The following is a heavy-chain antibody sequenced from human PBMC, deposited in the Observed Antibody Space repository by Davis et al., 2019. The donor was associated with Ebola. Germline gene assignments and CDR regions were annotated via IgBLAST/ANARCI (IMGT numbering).Heavy chain of an antibody. CDR1: GYIFTTYA. CDR3: ARAQFPTTSDH. CDR2: INPHNGNT. Sequence: AASVKVSCKASGYIFTTYAMHWVRQAPGQGLEWMGWINPHNGNTNYAQNVQGRVTMTTDTSTSTAYMEVGSLRSDDTAVYYCARAQFPTTSDHWGQGTLVTVSS. V-gene: IGHV1-18*01. J-gene: IGHJ4*02. D-gene: IGHD1-1*01.